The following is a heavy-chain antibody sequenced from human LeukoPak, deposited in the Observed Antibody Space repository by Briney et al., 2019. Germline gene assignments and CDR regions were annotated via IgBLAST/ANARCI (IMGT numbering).Heavy chain of an antibody. Sequence: PSETLSLTCTVSGGSISSYYWSWIRQPAGKGLEWIGSIYYSGSTYYNPSLKSRVTISVDTSKNQFSLKLSSVAAADTAVYYCASTIAARYYYYGMDVWGQGTTVTVSS. J-gene: IGHJ6*02. V-gene: IGHV4-59*05. CDR2: IYYSGST. CDR3: ASTIAARYYYYGMDV. CDR1: GGSISSYY. D-gene: IGHD6-6*01.